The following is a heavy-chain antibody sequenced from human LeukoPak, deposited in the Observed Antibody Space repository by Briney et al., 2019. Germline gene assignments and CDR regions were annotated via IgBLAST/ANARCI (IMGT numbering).Heavy chain of an antibody. D-gene: IGHD3-22*01. CDR3: ARTVVVNCFDY. CDR1: GGSISSSSYY. CDR2: IYYSGST. J-gene: IGHJ4*02. V-gene: IGHV4-39*01. Sequence: SETLSLTCTVSGGSISSSSYYWGWIRQPPGKGLEWIGSIYYSGSTYYNPSLKSRVTISVDTSKNQFSLKLSSVTAADTAVYYCARTVVVNCFDYWGQGTPVTVSS.